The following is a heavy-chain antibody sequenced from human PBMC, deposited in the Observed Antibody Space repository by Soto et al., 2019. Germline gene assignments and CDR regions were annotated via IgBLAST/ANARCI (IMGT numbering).Heavy chain of an antibody. CDR3: AKGVVVPAATPYFDY. D-gene: IGHD2-2*01. J-gene: IGHJ4*02. Sequence: PGGSLRLSCAASGFTFSSYAMSWVRQAPGKGLEWVSAISGSGGSTYYADXVXXXXXXSXDNSKNTLYLQMNSLRAEDTAVYYCAKGVVVPAATPYFDYWGQGTLVTVSS. V-gene: IGHV3-23*01. CDR1: GFTFSSYA. CDR2: ISGSGGST.